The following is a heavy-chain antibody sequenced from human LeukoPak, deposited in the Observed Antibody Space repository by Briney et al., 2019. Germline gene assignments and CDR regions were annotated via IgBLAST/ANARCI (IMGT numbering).Heavy chain of an antibody. CDR3: ARESRGYYDSSGYPWAFDI. CDR1: GGSISSGDYY. Sequence: SETLSLTCTVSGGSISSGDYYWSWIRQPPGKGLEWIGYIYYSGSTYYNPSLKSRVTISVDTSRNQFSLKLSSVTAADTAVYYCARESRGYYDSSGYPWAFDIWGQGTMVTVSS. J-gene: IGHJ3*02. CDR2: IYYSGST. V-gene: IGHV4-30-4*01. D-gene: IGHD3-22*01.